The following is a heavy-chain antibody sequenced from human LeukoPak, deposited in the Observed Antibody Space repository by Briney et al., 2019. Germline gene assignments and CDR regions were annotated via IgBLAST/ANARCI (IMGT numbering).Heavy chain of an antibody. CDR3: AKRLGYYDSSEGYFDY. D-gene: IGHD3-22*01. J-gene: IGHJ4*02. V-gene: IGHV3-33*06. Sequence: PGRSLRLSCAASGFTFSSYGMHWVRQAPGKGLEWVATIWYDGSNKYYADSVKGRFTISRDNSKNTLYLQMNSLRAEETAVYYCAKRLGYYDSSEGYFDYWGQGTLVTVSS. CDR2: IWYDGSNK. CDR1: GFTFSSYG.